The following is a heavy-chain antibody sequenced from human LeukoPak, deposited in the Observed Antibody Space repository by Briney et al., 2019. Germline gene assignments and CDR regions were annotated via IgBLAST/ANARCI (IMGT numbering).Heavy chain of an antibody. CDR1: GFTFNTYW. V-gene: IGHV3-7*01. CDR2: INEDGREK. J-gene: IGHJ4*02. Sequence: GGSLRLSCAASGFTFNTYWMTWVRQAPGKGLEWVANINEDGREKYYVDSVKGRIFISRDNARHSLYLQMNSPRAEDTAVYYCAKDNAYSSGWLYYFDYWGQGTLVTVSS. D-gene: IGHD6-19*01. CDR3: AKDNAYSSGWLYYFDY.